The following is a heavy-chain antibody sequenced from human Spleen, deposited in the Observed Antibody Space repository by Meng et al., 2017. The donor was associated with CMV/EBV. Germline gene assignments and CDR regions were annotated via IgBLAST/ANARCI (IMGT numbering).Heavy chain of an antibody. V-gene: IGHV4-61*08. CDR1: GGSISSGGYY. D-gene: IGHD6-13*01. CDR2: IDYSGST. CDR3: ARVGYSSSWTGYYFEY. Sequence: SETLSLTCNVSGGSISSGGYYWRWFRQHPGKGLEWIGYIDYSGSTNYNPSLKSRVIISVDTSKNQFSLKLSSVTAADTAVYYCARVGYSSSWTGYYFEYWGQGTLVTVSS. J-gene: IGHJ4*02.